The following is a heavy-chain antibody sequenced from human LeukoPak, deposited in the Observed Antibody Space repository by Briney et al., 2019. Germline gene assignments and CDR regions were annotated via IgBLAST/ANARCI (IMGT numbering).Heavy chain of an antibody. CDR2: IYYSGST. D-gene: IGHD2-21*02. Sequence: PSETLSLTCTVSGGSISSYYWSWIRQPPGKGPEWIGYIYYSGSTNYNPSLKSRVSISVDTSKNQFSLKLSSVTAADTAVYYCARHRPICGGDCYTGPNYYYYYDMDVWGQGTTVTVSS. V-gene: IGHV4-59*08. CDR3: ARHRPICGGDCYTGPNYYYYYDMDV. CDR1: GGSISSYY. J-gene: IGHJ6*02.